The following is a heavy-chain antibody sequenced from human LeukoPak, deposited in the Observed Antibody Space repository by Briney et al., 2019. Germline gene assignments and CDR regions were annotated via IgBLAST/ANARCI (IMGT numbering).Heavy chain of an antibody. V-gene: IGHV1-18*01. CDR3: VRDRHRRHYYDSSLHPPLDY. J-gene: IGHJ4*02. CDR1: GYTFTSYG. CDR2: ISGYNGNT. Sequence: GASVKVSCKASGYTFTSYGISWVRQAPGQGLEWMGWISGYNGNTNYAQKPQGRVTKTTDTSTSTAYMDLRSLRSDDAAVYYCVRDRHRRHYYDSSLHPPLDYWGQGTLVTVSS. D-gene: IGHD3-22*01.